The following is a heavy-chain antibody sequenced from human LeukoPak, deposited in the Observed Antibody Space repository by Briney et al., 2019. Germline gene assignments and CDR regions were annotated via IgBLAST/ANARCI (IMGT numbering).Heavy chain of an antibody. Sequence: GGSLRLSCSASGFMFNNYGMHWVRQAPGKQLEYVSAITSNGGGTYYADSVKDRFIISRDNSKNTLYLQMSSLRPEDTAVYYCVREVVVVPAAHFDYWGQGTLVTVSS. CDR3: VREVVVVPAAHFDY. CDR2: ITSNGGGT. V-gene: IGHV3-64D*06. J-gene: IGHJ4*02. D-gene: IGHD2-2*01. CDR1: GFMFNNYG.